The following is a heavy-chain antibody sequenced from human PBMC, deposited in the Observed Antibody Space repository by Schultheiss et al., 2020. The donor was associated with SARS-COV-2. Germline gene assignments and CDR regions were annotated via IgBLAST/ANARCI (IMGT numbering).Heavy chain of an antibody. J-gene: IGHJ3*02. V-gene: IGHV4-61*01. CDR2: IYYSGST. Sequence: SETLSLTCAVSGYSISSGYYWGWIRQPPGKGLEWIGYIYYSGSTNYNPSLKSRVTISVDTSKNQFSLKLSSVTAADTAVYYCARTLALFDAFDIWGQGTMVTVSS. CDR3: ARTLALFDAFDI. D-gene: IGHD3-10*01. CDR1: GYSISSGYY.